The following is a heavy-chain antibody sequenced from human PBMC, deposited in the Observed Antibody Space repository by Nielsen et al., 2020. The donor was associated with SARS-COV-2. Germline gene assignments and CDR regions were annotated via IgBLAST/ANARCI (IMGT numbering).Heavy chain of an antibody. Sequence: GESLKISCVASGFSFSTYAMHWVRQAPGKGLEWVAVISYDGTNKYYTDSVKGRFTISRDNSKNTLFLQMNSLRTEDMAVYYCAKRVGAAGTYYYYGMDVWGQGTTVTVSS. D-gene: IGHD6-13*01. CDR2: ISYDGTNK. CDR3: AKRVGAAGTYYYYGMDV. V-gene: IGHV3-30*04. J-gene: IGHJ6*02. CDR1: GFSFSTYA.